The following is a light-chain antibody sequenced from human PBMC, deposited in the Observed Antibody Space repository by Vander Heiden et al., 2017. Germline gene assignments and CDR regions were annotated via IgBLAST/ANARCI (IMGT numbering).Light chain of an antibody. Sequence: DVQMTKSPSSLSASVGDGVTITCRASQNIISYLVWYQQKPGKAPNLLFYAASALQSDVPSRFSASGSDTDFTLTISGLHPDDFATYYCQQSYNIPFTFGQGTRLEIK. CDR1: QNIISY. CDR2: AAS. V-gene: IGKV1-39*01. J-gene: IGKJ2*01. CDR3: QQSYNIPFT.